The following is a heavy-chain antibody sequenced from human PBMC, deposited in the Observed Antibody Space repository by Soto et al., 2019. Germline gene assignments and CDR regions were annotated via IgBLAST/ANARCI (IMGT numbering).Heavy chain of an antibody. D-gene: IGHD1-26*01. V-gene: IGHV5-51*01. CDR1: GYTFTSYW. Sequence: EVQLVQSGAEVKKPGESLKISCKGSGYTFTSYWIAWVRQMPGKGLEWMGIIYPGDSNIRYSPSFRGQVTISADQSISTAYLQWSSLEASATAVYYCARRSGRYFDYWAQGTLVTVSS. J-gene: IGHJ4*02. CDR3: ARRSGRYFDY. CDR2: IYPGDSNI.